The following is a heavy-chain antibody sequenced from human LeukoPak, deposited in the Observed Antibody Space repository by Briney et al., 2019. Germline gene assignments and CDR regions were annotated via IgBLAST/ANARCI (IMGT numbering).Heavy chain of an antibody. Sequence: GASVKVSCEASGYTFTGYALHWVRQAPGQRLEWMGWINGGSGNTKYSQNFQGRVTITRDTSASTAYMGLSSLRSEDTAVYYCARDWGYQLIAYWGQGTLVTVSS. CDR1: GYTFTGYA. CDR3: ARDWGYQLIAY. V-gene: IGHV1-3*01. CDR2: INGGSGNT. J-gene: IGHJ4*02. D-gene: IGHD2-2*01.